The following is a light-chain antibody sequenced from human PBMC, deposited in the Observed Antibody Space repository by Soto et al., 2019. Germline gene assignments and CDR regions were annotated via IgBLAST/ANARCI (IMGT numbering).Light chain of an antibody. CDR2: EVT. V-gene: IGLV2-14*01. CDR1: SSDVGSGDS. Sequence: QSVLTQPASVSGSPGQSITISCSGSSSDVGSGDSVSWYQHHPGKAPKLVIYEVTTRPSGVSDRYSGSKSVNTASLTISGLQAEDEADYYCRSYTTSGSSVFGTGTKAPS. CDR3: RSYTTSGSSV. J-gene: IGLJ1*01.